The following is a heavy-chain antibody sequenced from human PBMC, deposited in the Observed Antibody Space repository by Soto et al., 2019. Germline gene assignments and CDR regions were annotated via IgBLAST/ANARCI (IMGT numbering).Heavy chain of an antibody. CDR1: GGTFSSYA. J-gene: IGHJ2*01. CDR3: ARDRSIAVAGSYWYFDL. CDR2: IIPIFGTA. D-gene: IGHD6-19*01. Sequence: GSSVKVSCKASGGTFSSYAISWVRQAPGQGLEWMGGIIPIFGTANYAQKFQGRVTITADKSTSTAYMELSSLRSEDTAVYYCARDRSIAVAGSYWYFDLWGRGNLVT. V-gene: IGHV1-69*06.